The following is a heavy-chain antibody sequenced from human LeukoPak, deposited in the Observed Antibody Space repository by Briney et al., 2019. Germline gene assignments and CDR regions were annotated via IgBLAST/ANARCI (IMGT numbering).Heavy chain of an antibody. CDR2: ISYDGSNK. CDR1: GFTFSSYG. D-gene: IGHD1-26*01. CDR3: AKGGGGGAANFDY. Sequence: GGSLRLSCAASGFTFSSYGMHWVRQAPGKGLEWVAVISYDGSNKYYADSVKGRFTISRDNSENTLYLQMNSLRAEDTAVYYCAKGGGGGAANFDYWGQGTLVTVSS. V-gene: IGHV3-30*18. J-gene: IGHJ4*02.